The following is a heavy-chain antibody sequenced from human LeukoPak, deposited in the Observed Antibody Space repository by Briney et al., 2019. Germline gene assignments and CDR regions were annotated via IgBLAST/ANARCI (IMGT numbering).Heavy chain of an antibody. CDR2: IKQDGSER. Sequence: GGSLRLSCATSGFTFSDYWMHWVRQAPGRGLEWVTNIKQDGSERYYVDSVKGRFTITRDNAKNSPSLQMNSLRAEDTAVYYCVRAIAAAASYWGQGTLVTVSS. CDR3: VRAIAAAASY. D-gene: IGHD6-13*01. V-gene: IGHV3-7*01. J-gene: IGHJ4*02. CDR1: GFTFSDYW.